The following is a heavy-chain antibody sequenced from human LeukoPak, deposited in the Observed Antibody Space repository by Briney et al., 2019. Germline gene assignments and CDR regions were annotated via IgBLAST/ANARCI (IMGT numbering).Heavy chain of an antibody. V-gene: IGHV1-2*02. D-gene: IGHD5-24*01. CDR1: GYTFTGYY. CDR2: INLNSGGT. J-gene: IGHJ4*02. CDR3: AKHDMATIFRGQYYFDD. Sequence: ASVNVSCKASGYTFTGYYMHWVRQAPGQGLEWMGCINLNSGGTNYAQKFQGRVTMTRDTSISTAYMELNRLRSDDTAIYYCAKHDMATIFRGQYYFDDSGQGSLVTVSS.